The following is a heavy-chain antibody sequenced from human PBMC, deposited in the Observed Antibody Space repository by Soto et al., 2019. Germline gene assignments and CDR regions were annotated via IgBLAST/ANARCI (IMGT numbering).Heavy chain of an antibody. V-gene: IGHV1-24*01. CDR2: FDPEDGET. CDR1: GYTLTELS. D-gene: IGHD2-15*01. J-gene: IGHJ3*02. Sequence: ASVKVSCKVSGYTLTELSMHWVRQAPGKGLEWMGGFDPEDGETIDAQKFQGRVTMTEETPTDTAYMELGSLRYEDTAVYFCATEAYCSGGSCTAFDIRGQRTMVTVS. CDR3: ATEAYCSGGSCTAFDI.